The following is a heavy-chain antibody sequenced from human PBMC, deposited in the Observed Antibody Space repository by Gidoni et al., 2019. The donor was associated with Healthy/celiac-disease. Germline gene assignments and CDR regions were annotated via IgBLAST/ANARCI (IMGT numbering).Heavy chain of an antibody. CDR1: GGSIRSSSYY. D-gene: IGHD3-10*01. CDR2: IYYSGGT. V-gene: IGHV4-39*01. Sequence: QLQLQESGPGLVKPSETRSRTCTVSGGSIRSSSYYWGWIRQPPGKGLEWIGSIYYSGGTYYNPSLKSRVTISVDTSKNQFSLKLSSVTAADTAVYYCASIFYSGLWFGERPYGMDVWGQGTTVTVSS. CDR3: ASIFYSGLWFGERPYGMDV. J-gene: IGHJ6*02.